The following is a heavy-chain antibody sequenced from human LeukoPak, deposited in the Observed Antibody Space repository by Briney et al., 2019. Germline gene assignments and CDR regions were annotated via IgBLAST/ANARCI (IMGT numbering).Heavy chain of an antibody. D-gene: IGHD1-26*01. CDR2: ISSSGSTI. V-gene: IGHV3-48*03. Sequence: GGSLRLSCAASGFTFSSYEMNWVRQAPGKGLEWVSYISSSGSTIYYADSVKGRFTISRDNAKNSLYLQMNSLRAEDTAVYYCVREWELPPNFDYWGQGTLVTVSS. J-gene: IGHJ4*02. CDR1: GFTFSSYE. CDR3: VREWELPPNFDY.